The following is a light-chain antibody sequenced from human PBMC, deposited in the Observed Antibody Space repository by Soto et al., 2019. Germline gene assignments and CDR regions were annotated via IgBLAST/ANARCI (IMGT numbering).Light chain of an antibody. Sequence: QSALTQPASVSGSPGQSITISCTGTSSDVGGYNYVSWYQQHPGKAPKLMIYDVSNRPSGVSTRYSSSKSGNTASLTISGLQAEDEGDYYCSSYTSSSTYVFGTGTKVTAL. CDR3: SSYTSSSTYV. CDR2: DVS. CDR1: SSDVGGYNY. V-gene: IGLV2-14*01. J-gene: IGLJ1*01.